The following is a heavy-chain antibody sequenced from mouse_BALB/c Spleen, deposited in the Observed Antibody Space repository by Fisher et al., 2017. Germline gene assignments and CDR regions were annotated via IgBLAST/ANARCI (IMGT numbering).Heavy chain of an antibody. CDR3: ARKILRGAMDY. D-gene: IGHD1-1*01. Sequence: KFKGKATITADTSSNTAYLQLSSLTSEDSAVYYCARKILRGAMDYWGQGTSVTVSS. J-gene: IGHJ4*01. V-gene: IGHV14-2*02.